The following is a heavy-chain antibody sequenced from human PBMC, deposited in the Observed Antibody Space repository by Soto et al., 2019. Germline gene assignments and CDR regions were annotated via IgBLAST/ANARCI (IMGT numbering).Heavy chain of an antibody. V-gene: IGHV1-46*01. CDR3: ARDDVAGAMTVSAY. Sequence: QVQLVQSGAEVKKPGASVKVSCKASGYTFTTYYIHWVRQAPGQGLEWMGIINPSTGSTVYTQKYQGRATLTRDTSTSTVYMELISLTSDETEVYLCARDDVAGAMTVSAYWGQGNLVTVSS. CDR2: INPSTGST. J-gene: IGHJ4*02. CDR1: GYTFTTYY. D-gene: IGHD2-2*01.